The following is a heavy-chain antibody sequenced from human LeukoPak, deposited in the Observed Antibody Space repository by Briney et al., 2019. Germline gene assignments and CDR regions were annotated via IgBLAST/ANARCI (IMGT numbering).Heavy chain of an antibody. CDR3: ARLMIVVVSIDY. J-gene: IGHJ4*02. CDR1: GGSISSSSYY. V-gene: IGHV4-39*01. Sequence: PSETLSLTCTVSGGSISSSSYYWGWIRQPPGKGLKWIGSIYYSGSTYYNPSLESRVTISVDTSKNQFSLKLSSVTAADTAVYYCARLMIVVVSIDYWGQGTLVTVSS. CDR2: IYYSGST. D-gene: IGHD3-22*01.